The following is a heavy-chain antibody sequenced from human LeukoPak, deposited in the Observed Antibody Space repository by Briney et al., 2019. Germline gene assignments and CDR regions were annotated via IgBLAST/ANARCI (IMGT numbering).Heavy chain of an antibody. Sequence: GASVKDSCKASRGTFSSYAISWVRPAPGQGLEWMGRIIPIFGTANYAQKFQGIVTITTDENTSTDYMELSSLRSEDTAVYYCARDSIRDGTNSGFDYWGQGTLVTVSS. D-gene: IGHD5-24*01. CDR3: ARDSIRDGTNSGFDY. CDR2: IIPIFGTA. V-gene: IGHV1-69*05. J-gene: IGHJ4*02. CDR1: RGTFSSYA.